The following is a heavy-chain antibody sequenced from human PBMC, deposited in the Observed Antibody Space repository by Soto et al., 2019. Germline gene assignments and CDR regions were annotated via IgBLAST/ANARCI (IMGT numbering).Heavy chain of an antibody. CDR1: GGSISSYY. D-gene: IGHD2-21*01. CDR3: ARGSYFAITASKKCFDY. Sequence: SETLSLTCTVSGGSISSYYWSWIRQPPGKGLEWIGYIYYSGSTNYNPSLKSRVTISVDTSKNQFSLKLSSVTAADTAVYYCARGSYFAITASKKCFDYWGQGTLVTVSS. V-gene: IGHV4-59*01. J-gene: IGHJ4*02. CDR2: IYYSGST.